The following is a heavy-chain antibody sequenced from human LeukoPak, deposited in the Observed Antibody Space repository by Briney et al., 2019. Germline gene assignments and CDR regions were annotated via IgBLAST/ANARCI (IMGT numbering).Heavy chain of an antibody. CDR2: IKQDGSEK. Sequence: GGSLRLSCAASGFTFSSYWMSWVRQAPGKGLEWVANIKQDGSEKYYVDSVKGRFTISRDNAKNSLYLQMNSLRVEDTAVYYCARLYYYDSSGGVGFDYWGQGTLVTVSS. CDR3: ARLYYYDSSGGVGFDY. D-gene: IGHD3-22*01. J-gene: IGHJ4*02. CDR1: GFTFSSYW. V-gene: IGHV3-7*01.